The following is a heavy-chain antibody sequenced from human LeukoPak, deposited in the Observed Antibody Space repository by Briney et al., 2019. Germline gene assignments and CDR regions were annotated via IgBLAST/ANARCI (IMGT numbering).Heavy chain of an antibody. CDR3: ARPYNSGWYGDLDY. V-gene: IGHV3-30*03. Sequence: PGGSLRLSCAASGFTFSSYGIHWVRQAPGKGLEWVAVISYDGSNKYYADSVKGRFTISRDNSKNTLYLQMNTLRAKDTAVYYCARPYNSGWYGDLDYWGQGTLVTVSS. J-gene: IGHJ4*02. D-gene: IGHD6-19*01. CDR1: GFTFSSYG. CDR2: ISYDGSNK.